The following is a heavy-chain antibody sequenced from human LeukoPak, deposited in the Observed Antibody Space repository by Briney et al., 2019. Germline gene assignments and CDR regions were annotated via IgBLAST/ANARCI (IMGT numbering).Heavy chain of an antibody. Sequence: GGSLRLSCAASGSTFSSTWMHWVRQAPGKGPVWVSRLNPDGTTIDYADSVKGRFTISRDNAKNTLYLQMNSLRAEDTAVYYCATAGNYRFDYWGQGSLVTVSS. CDR3: ATAGNYRFDY. CDR1: GSTFSSTW. D-gene: IGHD1-7*01. CDR2: LNPDGTTI. J-gene: IGHJ4*02. V-gene: IGHV3-74*01.